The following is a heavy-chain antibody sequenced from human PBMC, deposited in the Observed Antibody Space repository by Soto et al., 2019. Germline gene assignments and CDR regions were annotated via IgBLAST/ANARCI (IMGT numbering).Heavy chain of an antibody. CDR1: GYTFTSYG. V-gene: IGHV1-18*01. D-gene: IGHD2-2*01. J-gene: IGHJ4*02. CDR2: ISAYNGNT. Sequence: QVQLVQSGAEVKKPGASVKVSCKASGYTFTSYGISWVRQAPGQGLEWMGWISAYNGNTDYAQKLKDGVTMTQGTSTSTAYMALRSLRSDDTAVYYCARRAGYEDYWGQGTLVTVS. CDR3: ARRAGYEDY.